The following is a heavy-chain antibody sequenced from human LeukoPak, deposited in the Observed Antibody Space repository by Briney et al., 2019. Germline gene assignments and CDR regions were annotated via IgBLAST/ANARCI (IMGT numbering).Heavy chain of an antibody. D-gene: IGHD3-10*01. CDR3: AKSNGYGLVDI. J-gene: IGHJ3*02. CDR1: GFTFSSYW. CDR2: ISSSSSTI. V-gene: IGHV3-48*01. Sequence: GGSLRLSCAASGFTFSSYWMHWVRQAPGKGLEWVSYISSSSSTIYYADSVKGRFTISRDNSKNTLYLQMNSLRAEDTAVYYCAKSNGYGLVDIWGQGTMVTVSS.